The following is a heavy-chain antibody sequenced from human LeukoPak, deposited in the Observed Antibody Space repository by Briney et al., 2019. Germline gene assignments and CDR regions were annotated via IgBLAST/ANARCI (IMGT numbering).Heavy chain of an antibody. CDR2: ISGDGGIT. D-gene: IGHD6-19*01. CDR1: GFTFDDYA. CDR3: IKGADPLTWRMMTVAGTRFDY. V-gene: IGHV3-43*02. J-gene: IGHJ4*02. Sequence: GGSLRLSCTASGFTFDDYAMHWVRQAPGKGLDWVPLISGDGGITYYAGSVKGRFTISRDNSKNSLYLQMNSLRTEDTALYYCIKGADPLTWRMMTVAGTRFDYWGQGTLVTVSS.